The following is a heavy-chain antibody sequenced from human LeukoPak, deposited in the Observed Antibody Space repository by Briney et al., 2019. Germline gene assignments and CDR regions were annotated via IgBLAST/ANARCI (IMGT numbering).Heavy chain of an antibody. CDR1: GGSISSGGYY. CDR3: ARDLLGYGYFDL. D-gene: IGHD7-27*01. CDR2: IYYSGST. Sequence: SETLSLTCTVSGGSISSGGYYWSWIRQHPGKGLEWIGYIYYSGSTYYNPSLKSRVTISVDTSKSQFSLKLSSVTAADTAVYYCARDLLGYGYFDLWGRGTLVTVSS. J-gene: IGHJ2*01. V-gene: IGHV4-31*03.